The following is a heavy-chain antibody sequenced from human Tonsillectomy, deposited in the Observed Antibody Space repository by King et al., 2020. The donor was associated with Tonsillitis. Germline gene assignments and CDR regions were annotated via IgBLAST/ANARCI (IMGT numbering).Heavy chain of an antibody. CDR2: ISYDGNNK. Sequence: VQLVESGGVVVQPGRSLRLSCTASGFTFSSYAMHWVRQAPGKGLEWVAVISYDGNNKYYADSMKGRFTISRDNSKNTLYLQMNSLRAEDTAVYYCARDGATYGMDVWGQGTTVTVSS. D-gene: IGHD1-26*01. J-gene: IGHJ6*02. CDR1: GFTFSSYA. V-gene: IGHV3-30-3*01. CDR3: ARDGATYGMDV.